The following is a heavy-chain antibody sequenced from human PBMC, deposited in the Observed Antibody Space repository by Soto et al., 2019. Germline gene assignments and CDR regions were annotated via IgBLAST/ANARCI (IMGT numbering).Heavy chain of an antibody. D-gene: IGHD3-16*01. CDR1: GFTFDDYA. CDR2: ITWNSGRT. J-gene: IGHJ6*02. V-gene: IGHV3-9*01. Sequence: EVQLVESGGGLVQPGRSLRLSCAASGFTFDDYAMHWVRQAPGKGLEWVSGITWNSGRTGYADSVKGRFTISRDNAKNSLYLQRNTLRAEDTAFYYCAKATSMGGAWYSMDVWGQGTTVTVSS. CDR3: AKATSMGGAWYSMDV.